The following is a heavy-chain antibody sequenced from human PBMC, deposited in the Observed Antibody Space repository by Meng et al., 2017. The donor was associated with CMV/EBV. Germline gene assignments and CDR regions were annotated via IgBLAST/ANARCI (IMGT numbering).Heavy chain of an antibody. V-gene: IGHV5-51*01. D-gene: IGHD3-3*01. Sequence: GGSLRLSCKGSGYSFTSYWIGWVRQMPGKGLEWMGIIYPGDSDTRYSPSFQGQVTISADKSISTAYLRWSSLKASDTAMYYCARAPYDFWSGYYKNGMDVWGQGTTVTVSS. CDR3: ARAPYDFWSGYYKNGMDV. CDR1: GYSFTSYW. CDR2: IYPGDSDT. J-gene: IGHJ6*02.